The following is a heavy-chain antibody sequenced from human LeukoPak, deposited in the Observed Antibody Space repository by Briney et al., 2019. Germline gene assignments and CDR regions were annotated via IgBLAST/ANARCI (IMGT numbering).Heavy chain of an antibody. CDR3: ARASRPYDSSGYYSPSHAFDI. D-gene: IGHD3-22*01. CDR1: GYTFTSYY. CDR2: INPNSGGT. J-gene: IGHJ3*02. Sequence: ASVKVSCKASGYTFTSYYMHWVRQAPGQGLEWMGWINPNSGGTNYAQKFQGRVTMTRDTSISTAYMELSRLRSDDTAVYYCARASRPYDSSGYYSPSHAFDIWGQGTMVTVSS. V-gene: IGHV1-2*02.